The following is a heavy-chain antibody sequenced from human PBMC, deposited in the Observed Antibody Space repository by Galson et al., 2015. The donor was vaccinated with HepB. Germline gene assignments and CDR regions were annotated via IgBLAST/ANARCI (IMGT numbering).Heavy chain of an antibody. D-gene: IGHD1-1*01. CDR2: IYYSGST. CDR1: GGSISSYY. Sequence: LTCTVSGGSISSYYWSWIRQPPGKGLEWIGYIYYSGSTNYNPSLKSRVTISVHTSKNQFSLKLSSVTAADTAVYYCARQRLGVRDTHFDYWGQGTLVTVSS. V-gene: IGHV4-59*01. CDR3: ARQRLGVRDTHFDY. J-gene: IGHJ4*02.